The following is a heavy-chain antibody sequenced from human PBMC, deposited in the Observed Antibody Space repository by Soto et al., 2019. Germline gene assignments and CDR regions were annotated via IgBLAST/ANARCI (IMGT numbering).Heavy chain of an antibody. CDR3: AKDITMIVGPSRYYSYGMVV. Sequence: GGSLRLSCAASGFTFSSYAMSWVRQAPGKGLERVSAISGSGGSTYYADSVKGRFTISRDNSKNTLYLQMNSLRAEDTAVYYCAKDITMIVGPSRYYSYGMVVWGQGTTVTVSS. V-gene: IGHV3-23*01. CDR2: ISGSGGST. D-gene: IGHD3-22*01. CDR1: GFTFSSYA. J-gene: IGHJ6*02.